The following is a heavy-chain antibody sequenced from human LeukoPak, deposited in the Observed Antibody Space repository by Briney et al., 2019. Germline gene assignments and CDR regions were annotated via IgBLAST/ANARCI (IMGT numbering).Heavy chain of an antibody. V-gene: IGHV3-23*01. CDR2: ISGSGGST. Sequence: GGSLRLSCAASGFTFSSYVMSWVRQAPGKGLEWVSAISGSGGSTYYADSVKGRFTIPRDNSKNTLYLQMNSLRAEDTAVYYCAKPDTAMVIVVEYYFDYWGQGTLVTVSS. CDR3: AKPDTAMVIVVEYYFDY. D-gene: IGHD5-18*01. CDR1: GFTFSSYV. J-gene: IGHJ4*02.